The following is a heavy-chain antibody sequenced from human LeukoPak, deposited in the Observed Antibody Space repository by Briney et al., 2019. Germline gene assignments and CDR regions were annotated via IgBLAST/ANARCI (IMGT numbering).Heavy chain of an antibody. CDR3: ARVPITIFGAFDI. CDR2: INHSGST. J-gene: IGHJ3*02. CDR1: GGSFSGYY. D-gene: IGHD3-3*01. Sequence: SETLSLTCAVYGGSFSGYYWSWIRQPPGKGLEWIGEINHSGSTNYNPSLKSRVTISVDTSKNQFSLKLSSVTAADTAVYYCARVPITIFGAFDIWGQGTMVTVSS. V-gene: IGHV4-34*01.